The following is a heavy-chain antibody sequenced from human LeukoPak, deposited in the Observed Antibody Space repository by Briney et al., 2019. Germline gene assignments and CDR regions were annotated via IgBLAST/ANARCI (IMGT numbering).Heavy chain of an antibody. CDR1: GGSISSSSYY. V-gene: IGHV4-39*07. CDR3: ARGAGLGSSGWFDY. CDR2: IYYSGST. Sequence: SETLSLTCTVSGGSISSSSYYWGWIRQPPGKGLEWIGSIYYSGSTYYNPSLKSRVTISVDTSKNQFSLQLNSVTPEDTAVYYCARGAGLGSSGWFDYWGQGTLVTVSS. D-gene: IGHD6-19*01. J-gene: IGHJ5*01.